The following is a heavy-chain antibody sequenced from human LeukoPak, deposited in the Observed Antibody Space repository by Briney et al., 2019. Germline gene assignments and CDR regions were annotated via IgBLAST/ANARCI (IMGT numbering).Heavy chain of an antibody. CDR2: ISYDGSNK. D-gene: IGHD5-12*01. Sequence: GRSLRLSCAASGFTFSSYAMHWVRQAPGKGLEWVAVISYDGSNKYYADSVKGRFTISRGNSKNTLYLQMNSLRAEDTAVYYCARQPYTAYEVSENRGQGTLVSVSS. V-gene: IGHV3-30-3*01. CDR1: GFTFSSYA. J-gene: IGHJ4*02. CDR3: ARQPYTAYEVSEN.